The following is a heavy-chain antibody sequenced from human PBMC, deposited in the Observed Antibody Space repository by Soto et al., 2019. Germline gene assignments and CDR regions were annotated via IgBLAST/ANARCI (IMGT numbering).Heavy chain of an antibody. D-gene: IGHD6-25*01. CDR1: GGSISGYY. J-gene: IGHJ4*02. V-gene: IGHV4-59*01. Sequence: PSETLSLTCTVSGGSISGYYWSWIRRPPGKGLEWIGYIHYSGNTKYNPSLESRVTISVDTSKNQFSLKLISVTSADTAVYYCVRDPAAQSGLWGRGTLVTVSS. CDR3: VRDPAAQSGL. CDR2: IHYSGNT.